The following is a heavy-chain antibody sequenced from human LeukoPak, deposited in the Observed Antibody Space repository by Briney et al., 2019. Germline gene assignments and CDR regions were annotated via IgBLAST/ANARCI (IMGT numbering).Heavy chain of an antibody. J-gene: IGHJ5*02. CDR1: GYTFTGNY. CDR3: VLAAARLNWFDP. CDR2: INPNSGST. Sequence: ASVKVSCKASGYTFTGNYMHWVRQAPGQGLEWMGWINPNSGSTNYAQKFQGRVTVTRDTSISTAYMELSRLRSDDTAVYYCVLAAARLNWFDPWGQGTLVTVSS. V-gene: IGHV1-2*02. D-gene: IGHD6-13*01.